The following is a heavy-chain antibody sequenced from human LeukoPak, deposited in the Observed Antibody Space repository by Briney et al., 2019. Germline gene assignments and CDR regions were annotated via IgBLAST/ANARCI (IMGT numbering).Heavy chain of an antibody. CDR2: IYPGDSDT. J-gene: IGHJ4*02. Sequence: GESLKISCKGSGYSFTSYWIGWVRQMPGKGLEWMGIIYPGDSDTRYSPSFQGQVTISADKSISTAYLQWSSLKASDTAVYYCARHERYSSGWYSNPPGSFDYWGQGTLVTVSS. V-gene: IGHV5-51*01. CDR1: GYSFTSYW. CDR3: ARHERYSSGWYSNPPGSFDY. D-gene: IGHD6-19*01.